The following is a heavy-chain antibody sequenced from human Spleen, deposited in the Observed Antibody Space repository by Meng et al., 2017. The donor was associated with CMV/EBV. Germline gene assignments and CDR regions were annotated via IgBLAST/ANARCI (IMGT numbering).Heavy chain of an antibody. CDR1: GFIFSSYA. D-gene: IGHD5-12*01. V-gene: IGHV3-23*03. Sequence: GGSLRLSCAASGFIFSSYAMSWVRQAPGKGLEWVSIIYSDGSATYYAASVKGRFTISRDNAKNSLYLQMNSLRAEDTAVYYCAREREGGYSGYDSAYWGQGTLVTVSS. J-gene: IGHJ4*02. CDR3: AREREGGYSGYDSAY. CDR2: IYSDGSAT.